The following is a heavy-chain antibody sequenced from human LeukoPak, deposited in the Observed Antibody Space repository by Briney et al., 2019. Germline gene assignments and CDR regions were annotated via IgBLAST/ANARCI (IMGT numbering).Heavy chain of an antibody. Sequence: PSQTLSLTCTVSGGSISSGGYYWSWIRQPPGKGLEWIGYIYHSGSTYYNPSLKSRVTISVDRSKNQFSLKLSSVTAADTAVYYCARVKVGGSMVRGVTQFDYWGQGTLVTVSS. J-gene: IGHJ4*02. CDR3: ARVKVGGSMVRGVTQFDY. CDR1: GGSISSGGYY. V-gene: IGHV4-30-2*01. CDR2: IYHSGST. D-gene: IGHD3-10*01.